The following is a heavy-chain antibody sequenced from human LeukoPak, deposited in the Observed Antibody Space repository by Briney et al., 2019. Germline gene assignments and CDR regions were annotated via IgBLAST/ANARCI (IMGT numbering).Heavy chain of an antibody. CDR1: GFTFSSYG. CDR3: AKALYTGDYGTPFDY. V-gene: IGHV3-33*06. D-gene: IGHD4-17*01. Sequence: GGSLRLSCAASGFTFSSYGMHWVRQAPGKGLERVAVIWYDGSNKYYADSVKGRFTISRDNSKNTLYLQMNSLRAEDTAAYYCAKALYTGDYGTPFDYWGQGTLVTVSS. CDR2: IWYDGSNK. J-gene: IGHJ4*02.